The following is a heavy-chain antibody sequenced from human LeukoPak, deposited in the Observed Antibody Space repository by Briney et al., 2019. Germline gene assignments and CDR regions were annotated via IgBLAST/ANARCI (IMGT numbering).Heavy chain of an antibody. D-gene: IGHD4-17*01. CDR2: ISYDGSNK. CDR1: GFTFSSYA. V-gene: IGHV3-30*04. CDR3: ARDPGDYVYYYYYGMDV. J-gene: IGHJ6*04. Sequence: GGSPRLSCAASGFTFSSYAMHWVRQAPGKGLEWVAVISYDGSNKYYADSVKGRFTISRDNSKNTLYLQMNSLRAEDTAVYYCARDPGDYVYYYYYGMDVWGKGTTVTVSS.